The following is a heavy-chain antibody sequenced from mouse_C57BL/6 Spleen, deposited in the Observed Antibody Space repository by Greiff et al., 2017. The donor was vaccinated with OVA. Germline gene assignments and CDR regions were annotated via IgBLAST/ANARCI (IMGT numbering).Heavy chain of an antibody. V-gene: IGHV5-6*01. D-gene: IGHD2-4*01. J-gene: IGHJ4*01. CDR3: ARPGDDYEGAMDY. Sequence: EVQGVESGGDLVKPGGSLKLSCAASGFTFSSYGMSWVRQTPDKRLEWVATISSGGSYTYYPDSVKGRFTISRDNAKNTLYLQMSSLKSEDTAMYYCARPGDDYEGAMDYWGQGTSVTVSS. CDR2: ISSGGSYT. CDR1: GFTFSSYG.